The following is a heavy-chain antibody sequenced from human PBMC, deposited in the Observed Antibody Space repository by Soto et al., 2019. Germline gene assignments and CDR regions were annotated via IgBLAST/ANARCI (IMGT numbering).Heavy chain of an antibody. CDR1: GFTFSSYG. CDR3: AKDLMYYYDSSGYYPLDY. V-gene: IGHV3-30*18. CDR2: ISYDGSYK. D-gene: IGHD3-22*01. Sequence: GGSLRLSCAASGFTFSSYGMHWVRQSPGKGLEWVAVISYDGSYKYYADSVRGRFTISRDNSKNTLLLQMNSLRAEDTAVYYCAKDLMYYYDSSGYYPLDYWGQGTLVTVSS. J-gene: IGHJ4*01.